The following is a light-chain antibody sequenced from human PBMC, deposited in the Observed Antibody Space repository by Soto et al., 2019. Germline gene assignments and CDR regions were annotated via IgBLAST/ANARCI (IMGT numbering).Light chain of an antibody. CDR2: DAY. Sequence: DIQMTQSPSSLSASIGDRVTITCQASQDIDRYLNWYQQKPGTAPKLLIYDAYRLEPGVPSRFSASGYGTDFTFPITSLQPEDVATYYCQQYDDLPSFGPGTRVDIK. V-gene: IGKV1-33*01. J-gene: IGKJ3*01. CDR3: QQYDDLPS. CDR1: QDIDRY.